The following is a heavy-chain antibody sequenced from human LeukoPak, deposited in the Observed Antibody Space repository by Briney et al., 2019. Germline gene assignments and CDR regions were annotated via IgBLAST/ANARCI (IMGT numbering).Heavy chain of an antibody. V-gene: IGHV3-23*01. D-gene: IGHD4-23*01. CDR2: ISGSGGST. CDR1: GFTFSSYA. J-gene: IGHJ3*02. Sequence: GGSLRLSCAAPGFTFSSYAMSWVRQAPGKGLEWVSAISGSGGSTYYADSVKGQFTISRDNSKSTLYLQMNSLRGEDTAVYYCAKHDYGGNWADAFDIWGQGTMVTVSS. CDR3: AKHDYGGNWADAFDI.